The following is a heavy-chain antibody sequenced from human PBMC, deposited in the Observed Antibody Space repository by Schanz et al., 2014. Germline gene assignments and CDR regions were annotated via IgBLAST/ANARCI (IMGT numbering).Heavy chain of an antibody. D-gene: IGHD3-10*01. CDR3: STTPNFYASGTYSWFDP. Sequence: EAQVVESGGGLVKPGGSLRLSCVASGFTFSNAWMNWVRQGPGNRLEWVGRIKSRSDGGTTDYAAPVKGRFIISRDDSRNPLYLQMSCLKTEDTAVYYCSTTPNFYASGTYSWFDPWGQGTRVTVSS. CDR1: GFTFSNAW. J-gene: IGHJ5*02. CDR2: IKSRSDGGTT. V-gene: IGHV3-15*01.